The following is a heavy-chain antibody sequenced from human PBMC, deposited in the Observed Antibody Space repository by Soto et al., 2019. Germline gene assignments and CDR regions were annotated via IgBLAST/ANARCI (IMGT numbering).Heavy chain of an antibody. CDR2: INASNGNT. V-gene: IGHV1-3*05. Sequence: QVQLVQSGAEEKKPGASVKVSCKASGYTFTSYAMHWVRQAPGQRLEWMGWINASNGNTKYSQKFQGRATITRDTAAMTAYMDLSSLTAEDTAVYYCARSIVVVTALDYWGQGTLVTVSS. J-gene: IGHJ4*02. CDR3: ARSIVVVTALDY. D-gene: IGHD2-21*02. CDR1: GYTFTSYA.